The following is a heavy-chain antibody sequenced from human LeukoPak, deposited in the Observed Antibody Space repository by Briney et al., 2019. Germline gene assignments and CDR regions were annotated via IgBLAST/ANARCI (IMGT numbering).Heavy chain of an antibody. D-gene: IGHD3-22*01. CDR2: INHSGST. CDR3: ARDYYDSSGFGNDY. CDR1: GGSFSGYY. V-gene: IGHV4-34*01. J-gene: IGHJ4*02. Sequence: SETLSLTCAVYGGSFSGYYWSWIRQPPGKGLEWIGEINHSGSTNYNPSLKSRVTISVDTSKNQFSLKLSSVTAADTAVYYCARDYYDSSGFGNDYWGQGTLVTVSS.